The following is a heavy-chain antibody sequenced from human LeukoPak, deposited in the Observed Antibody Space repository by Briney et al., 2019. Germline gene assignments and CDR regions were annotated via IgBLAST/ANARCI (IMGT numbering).Heavy chain of an antibody. CDR2: INSDGSST. V-gene: IGHV3-74*01. D-gene: IGHD3-22*01. Sequence: PGGSLRLSCAASGFTFSSYSMNWVRQAPGKGLVWVSRINSDGSSTSYADSVKGRFTISRDNAKNTLYLQMNSLRAEDTAVYYCASEDYYDSSGYYWPLGFDYWGQGTLVTVSS. CDR1: GFTFSSYS. CDR3: ASEDYYDSSGYYWPLGFDY. J-gene: IGHJ4*02.